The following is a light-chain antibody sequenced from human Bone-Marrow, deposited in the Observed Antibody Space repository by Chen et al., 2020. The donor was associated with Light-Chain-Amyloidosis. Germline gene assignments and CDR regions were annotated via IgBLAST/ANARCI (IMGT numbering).Light chain of an antibody. Sequence: QSALTQPASVSGPPGQSITISCTGTSGDVGTYNYVSWDQQHPGKAPKVMIYAVSNRPSGVSNRFSGSKSGNTASLTISGLQAEDEADYYCSSFTSSSSYVFGPGTKVTVL. V-gene: IGLV2-14*01. CDR3: SSFTSSSSYV. CDR2: AVS. CDR1: SGDVGTYNY. J-gene: IGLJ1*01.